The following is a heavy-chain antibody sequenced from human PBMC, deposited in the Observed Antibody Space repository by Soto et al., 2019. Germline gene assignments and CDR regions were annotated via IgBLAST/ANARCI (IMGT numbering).Heavy chain of an antibody. CDR3: ARSTVGYSGYDSPDYYSMDV. J-gene: IGHJ6*03. CDR2: INPNSGGT. V-gene: IGHV1-2*04. CDR1: GYTFTGYY. D-gene: IGHD5-12*01. Sequence: ASVKVSCKASGYTFTGYYMHWVRQAPGQGLEWMGWINPNSGGTNYAQKFQGWVTMTRDTSISTAYMELSRLRSDDTAVYYCARSTVGYSGYDSPDYYSMDVWGTGTTVTLSS.